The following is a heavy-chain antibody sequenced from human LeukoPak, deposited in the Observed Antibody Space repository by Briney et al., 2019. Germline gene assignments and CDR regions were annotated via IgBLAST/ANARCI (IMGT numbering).Heavy chain of an antibody. J-gene: IGHJ4*02. D-gene: IGHD3-10*01. CDR2: IYYSGNT. CDR1: GGSISSSSYY. CDR3: ARGVPEYYFDY. V-gene: IGHV4-39*07. Sequence: KPSETLSLTCTVSGGSISSSSYYWGWIRQPPGKGLEWIGSIYYSGNTYYNPSLKSRVTISVDTSKNQFSLNLTSVTAADTAVYYCARGVPEYYFDYWGQGTLVTVSS.